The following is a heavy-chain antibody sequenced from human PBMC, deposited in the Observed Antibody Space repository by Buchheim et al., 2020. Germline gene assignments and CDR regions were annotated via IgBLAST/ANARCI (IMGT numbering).Heavy chain of an antibody. D-gene: IGHD3-3*01. J-gene: IGHJ6*02. V-gene: IGHV4-59*01. Sequence: QALLQEAGPRMVKPSETLSLTCSVSGGSISGYYWTWIRQPPGKGLEWIGYTSHSGSTNYNVALQSRVPMSFDTSKHHFSLTLISVTAADTAVYYCAREPSYTVFGVVGYGLDVWGQGT. CDR2: TSHSGST. CDR3: AREPSYTVFGVVGYGLDV. CDR1: GGSISGYY.